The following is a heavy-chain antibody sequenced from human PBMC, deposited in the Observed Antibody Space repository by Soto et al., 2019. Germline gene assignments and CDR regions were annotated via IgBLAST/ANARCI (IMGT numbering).Heavy chain of an antibody. CDR1: GFTFSSYA. CDR2: ISSNGGST. D-gene: IGHD3-3*01. CDR3: VKELADFWSGYSDY. J-gene: IGHJ4*02. V-gene: IGHV3-64D*06. Sequence: PGGSLRLSXSASGFTFSSYAMHWVRQAPGKGLEYVSAISSNGGSTYYADSVKGRFTISRDNSKNTLYLQMSSLRAEDTAVYYCVKELADFWSGYSDYWGQGTLVTVSS.